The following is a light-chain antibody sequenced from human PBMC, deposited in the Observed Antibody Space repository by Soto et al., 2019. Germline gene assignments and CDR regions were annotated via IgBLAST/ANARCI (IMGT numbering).Light chain of an antibody. CDR2: HAS. CDR1: EYVDIY. Sequence: ETVLTQSPATLSLSPGETATLSCRASEYVDIYLAWYQQKPGQAPRLLIYHASNRATGIPARFSGSGSGTAFTLTISSLEPEDSPVYYCQQRRNSPPLTFGGGPRVEIK. V-gene: IGKV3-11*01. CDR3: QQRRNSPPLT. J-gene: IGKJ4*01.